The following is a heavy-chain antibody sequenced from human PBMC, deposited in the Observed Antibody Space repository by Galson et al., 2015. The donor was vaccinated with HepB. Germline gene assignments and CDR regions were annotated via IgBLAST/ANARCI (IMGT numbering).Heavy chain of an antibody. Sequence: QSGAEVKQPGESLRISCTGSGYSFTSYWIAWVRQMPGKGLEWMGIIYPGDSDTRYSPPFQGQVTISADKSISTAYLQWSSLKASDNAMYYCARLTGVLGPRSWGPFDYWGQGTLVTVSS. J-gene: IGHJ4*02. CDR1: GYSFTSYW. V-gene: IGHV5-51*03. D-gene: IGHD3-10*01. CDR3: ARLTGVLGPRSWGPFDY. CDR2: IYPGDSDT.